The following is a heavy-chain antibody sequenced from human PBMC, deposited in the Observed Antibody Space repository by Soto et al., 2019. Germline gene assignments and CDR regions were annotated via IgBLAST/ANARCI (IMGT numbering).Heavy chain of an antibody. J-gene: IGHJ4*02. CDR2: ITPDGTSA. Sequence: EVQLVESGGGLVQPGGSLRLSCVTSGFTFSSYWMHWVRQAPGKGLMWVSRITPDGTSASYADSVKGRFSTSRDNAKNTLDLQMTGLRAEDTAIYYCARDLIIVDTPGDDFDYWGQGTLVAVSS. D-gene: IGHD5-12*01. V-gene: IGHV3-74*01. CDR3: ARDLIIVDTPGDDFDY. CDR1: GFTFSSYW.